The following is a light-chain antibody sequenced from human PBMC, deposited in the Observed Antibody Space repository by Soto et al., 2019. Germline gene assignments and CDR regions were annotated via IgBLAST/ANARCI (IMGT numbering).Light chain of an antibody. V-gene: IGKV3-15*01. CDR1: QSVRSN. Sequence: EIVMKQSPATLSVSPGERATLSCRASQSVRSNLAWYHQRPGQAPRLLIYAASARATGIPARFSGSGSGTEFTLTISGLQSEDFGLYYCQQYNNWQTFGQGTKV. CDR2: AAS. J-gene: IGKJ1*01. CDR3: QQYNNWQT.